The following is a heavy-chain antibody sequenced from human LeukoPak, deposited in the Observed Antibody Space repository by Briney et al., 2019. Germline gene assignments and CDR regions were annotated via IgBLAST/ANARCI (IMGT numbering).Heavy chain of an antibody. V-gene: IGHV4-39*01. D-gene: IGHD3-22*01. J-gene: IGHJ4*02. Sequence: SETLSLTCTVSGGSISSSSYYWGWLRQPPGKGLEWSGSIYYSGSTYYNPSLKSRVTISVDTSKNQFSLKLSSVTAADTAVYYCARPNYDSSGLTDYWGQGTLVTVSS. CDR3: ARPNYDSSGLTDY. CDR1: GGSISSSSYY. CDR2: IYYSGST.